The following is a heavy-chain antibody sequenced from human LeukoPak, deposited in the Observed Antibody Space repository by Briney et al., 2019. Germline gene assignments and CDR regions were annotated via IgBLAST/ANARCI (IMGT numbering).Heavy chain of an antibody. Sequence: GGSLRLSCAASGFTVSSNYMSWVRQAPGKGLEWVSAISGSGGSTYYADSVKGRFTISRDNSKNTLYLQMNSLRAEDTAVYYCAKVKDLRDSSSLVDYWGQGTLVTVSS. CDR2: ISGSGGST. CDR3: AKVKDLRDSSSLVDY. V-gene: IGHV3-23*01. D-gene: IGHD6-13*01. J-gene: IGHJ4*02. CDR1: GFTVSSNY.